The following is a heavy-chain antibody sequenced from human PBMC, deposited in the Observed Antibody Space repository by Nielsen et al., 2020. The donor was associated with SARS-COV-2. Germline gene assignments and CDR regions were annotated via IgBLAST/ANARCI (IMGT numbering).Heavy chain of an antibody. CDR3: ASEVGGSYRDFDY. Sequence: GESLKISCVGSGFIFSSYTMHWVRQAPGKGLEWVSGISGGGSTFYSASVRGRFIAFSENFRNTLYLEMNSLRDEDTALYYCASEVGGSYRDFDYWGQGILVTVSS. CDR2: ISGGGST. D-gene: IGHD3-16*02. CDR1: GFIFSSYT. V-gene: IGHV3-23*01. J-gene: IGHJ4*02.